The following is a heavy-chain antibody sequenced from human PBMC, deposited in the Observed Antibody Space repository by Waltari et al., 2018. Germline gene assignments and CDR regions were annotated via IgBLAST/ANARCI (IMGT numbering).Heavy chain of an antibody. D-gene: IGHD3-3*01. CDR3: TTLDAPWGG. CDR1: GFTFSHYN. CDR2: ITSQNDGATT. J-gene: IGHJ4*01. Sequence: EVQLMESGGGLVKPGGSLSLSCAAAGFTFSHYNLNWVRQAPGKGLEWVGRITSQNDGATTDLAASVRGRFSISRDDSQSMVFLQMNSLRREDTAVYYCTTLDAPWGGWCHGTLVTVSS. V-gene: IGHV3-15*01.